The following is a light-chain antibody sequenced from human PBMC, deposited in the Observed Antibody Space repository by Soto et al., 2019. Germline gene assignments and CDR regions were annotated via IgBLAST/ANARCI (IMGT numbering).Light chain of an antibody. CDR3: QQSYSTPHT. J-gene: IGKJ5*01. V-gene: IGKV1-9*01. CDR2: AAS. Sequence: DIQLTQSPIFLSASVGDRVTITCRASQGISSYLAWYQQKPGKAPKLLIYAASTLQSGVPSRFSGSGSGTEFTLSISSLQREDFATYYCQQSYSTPHTFGQGTRLEIK. CDR1: QGISSY.